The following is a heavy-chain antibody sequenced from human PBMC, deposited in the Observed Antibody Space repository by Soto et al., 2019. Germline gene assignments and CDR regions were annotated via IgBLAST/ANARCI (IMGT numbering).Heavy chain of an antibody. V-gene: IGHV1-46*01. CDR1: GYTFTRDQ. D-gene: IGHD3-10*01. J-gene: IGHJ5*02. Sequence: ASVKVSCKASGYTFTRDQIHWVRQAPGQGLEWMGMIDPSGGKTNYAQKFQGRVTMTRDTSTSTVYMALSSLRSEDTAIYFCGRVMRSLLSITALDAWGQGTLVTVSS. CDR2: IDPSGGKT. CDR3: GRVMRSLLSITALDA.